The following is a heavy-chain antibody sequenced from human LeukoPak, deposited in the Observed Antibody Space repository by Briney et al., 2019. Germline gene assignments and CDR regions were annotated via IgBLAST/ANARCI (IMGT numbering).Heavy chain of an antibody. V-gene: IGHV3-23*01. J-gene: IGHJ4*02. CDR2: ITARGSNT. Sequence: GGSLRISCTASGFTLSNYVMTWVRQAPGKGLDGVAVITARGSNTYYAASAEGPLTNCRDNSKNTLYLQVSSLRAEDTAVYYCAKGAGRYISGWNFDYWGQGPLVTVSS. D-gene: IGHD6-19*01. CDR1: GFTLSNYV. CDR3: AKGAGRYISGWNFDY.